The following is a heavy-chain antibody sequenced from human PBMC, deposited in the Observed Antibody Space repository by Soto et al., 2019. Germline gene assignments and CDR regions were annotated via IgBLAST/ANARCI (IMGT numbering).Heavy chain of an antibody. V-gene: IGHV3-21*06. CDR2: ISSTTNYI. J-gene: IGHJ4*02. CDR3: ARESEDLTSNFDY. Sequence: EVQLVESGGGLVKPGGSLRLSCAASGFTFTRYSMNWVRQAPGKGLEWVSSISSTTNYIYYGESMKGRFTISRNNAKNSVYQEMNSLRAEDTAVYYCARESEDLTSNFDYWGQGTLVTVSS. CDR1: GFTFTRYS.